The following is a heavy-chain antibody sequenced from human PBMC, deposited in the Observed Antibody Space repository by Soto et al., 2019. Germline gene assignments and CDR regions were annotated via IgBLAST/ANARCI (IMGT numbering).Heavy chain of an antibody. Sequence: QVQLQESGSGLVKPSQTLVLTCTVSGDSISRDGYSWSWLRQPPGKGLEWIGYIYHSGATYYNPSLKSRVTTSVDNSKNQFSLRLASVTAADTAVYYCAREMSYYFDYWGHGTLVTVSA. J-gene: IGHJ4*01. CDR2: IYHSGAT. V-gene: IGHV4-30-2*01. CDR1: GDSISRDGYS. CDR3: AREMSYYFDY.